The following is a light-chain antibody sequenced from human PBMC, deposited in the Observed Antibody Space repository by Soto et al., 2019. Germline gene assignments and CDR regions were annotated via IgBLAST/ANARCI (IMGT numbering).Light chain of an antibody. J-gene: IGKJ1*01. CDR3: QQSYSRT. CDR1: QSINNY. V-gene: IGKV1-39*01. CDR2: AAS. Sequence: DIQLTQSPSSLSASVGDRVSISCRASQSINNYLNWYQQKPGKAPKVLIFAASTLKSGVPSRFSGSGSGTDITLTITSLQPEDFATYYCQQSYSRTFGQGTKVDI.